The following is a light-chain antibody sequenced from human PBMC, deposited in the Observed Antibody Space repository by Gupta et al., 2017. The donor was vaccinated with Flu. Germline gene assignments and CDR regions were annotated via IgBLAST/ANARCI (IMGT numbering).Light chain of an antibody. Sequence: GDRVTMTCRASQYINNFLNWYQQKPGKAPKILIYAASLLQRGVPSRFSGSGSGADFTLTITSLQPEDFATYYCQQSYDVTWTFGQGT. CDR2: AAS. CDR3: QQSYDVTWT. CDR1: QYINNF. J-gene: IGKJ1*01. V-gene: IGKV1-39*01.